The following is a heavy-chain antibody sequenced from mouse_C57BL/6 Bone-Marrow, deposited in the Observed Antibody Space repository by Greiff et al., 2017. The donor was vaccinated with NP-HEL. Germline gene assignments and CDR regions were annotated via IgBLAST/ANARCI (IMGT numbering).Heavy chain of an antibody. V-gene: IGHV14-3*01. CDR3: ASDYYGSSSNFDY. Sequence: VQLQQSVAELVRPGASVKLSCTASGFNIKNTYMHWVKQRPEQGLEWIGRIDPANGNTKYAPKFQGKATITADTSSNTAYLQLSSLTSEDTAIYYWASDYYGSSSNFDYWGQGTTLTVSS. CDR2: IDPANGNT. J-gene: IGHJ2*01. CDR1: GFNIKNTY. D-gene: IGHD1-1*01.